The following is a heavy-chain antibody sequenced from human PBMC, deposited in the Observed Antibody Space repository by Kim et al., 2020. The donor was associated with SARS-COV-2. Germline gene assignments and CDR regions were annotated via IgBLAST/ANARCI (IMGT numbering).Heavy chain of an antibody. CDR3: ARSPLGYCSGGSCYGGANWFDP. D-gene: IGHD2-15*01. Sequence: SETLSLTCAVYGGSFSGYYWSWIRQPPGKGLEWIGEINHSGSTNYNPSLKSRVTISVDTSKNQFSLKLSSVTAADTAVYYCARSPLGYCSGGSCYGGANWFDPWGQGTLVTVSS. V-gene: IGHV4-34*01. J-gene: IGHJ5*02. CDR1: GGSFSGYY. CDR2: INHSGST.